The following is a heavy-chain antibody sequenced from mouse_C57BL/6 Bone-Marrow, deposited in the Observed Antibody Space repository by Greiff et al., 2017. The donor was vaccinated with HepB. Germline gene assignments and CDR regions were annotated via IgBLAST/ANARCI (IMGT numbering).Heavy chain of an antibody. CDR3: ARGGTPGAY. Sequence: QVQLKESGAELARPGASVKLSCKASGYTFTSYGMSWVKQRTGQGLEWIGEIYPRSGNTYYNEKFKGKATLTADKSSSTAYMELRSLTSEDSAVYFCARGGTPGAYWGQGTLVTVSA. J-gene: IGHJ3*01. CDR2: IYPRSGNT. CDR1: GYTFTSYG. D-gene: IGHD2-14*01. V-gene: IGHV1-81*01.